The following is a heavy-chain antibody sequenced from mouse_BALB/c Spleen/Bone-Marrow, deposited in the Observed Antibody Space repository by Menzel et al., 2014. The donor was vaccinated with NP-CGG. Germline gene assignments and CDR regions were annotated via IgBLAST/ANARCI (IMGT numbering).Heavy chain of an antibody. D-gene: IGHD1-1*01. CDR1: GFTFSSYY. J-gene: IGHJ2*01. CDR3: AGSYYGSTFDY. CDR2: INSNGDNT. Sequence: DVKLVESGGGLVKLGGSLKLSCAASGFTFSSYYMSWVRQTPEKRLELVAAINSNGDNTYYPDTVKGRFTISRDNAKNTLYLQMSSLKSEDTALYYCAGSYYGSTFDYWGQGTTHTVSS. V-gene: IGHV5-6-2*01.